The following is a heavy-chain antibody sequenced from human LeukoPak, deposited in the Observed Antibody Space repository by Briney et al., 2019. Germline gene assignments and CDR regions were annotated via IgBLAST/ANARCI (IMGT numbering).Heavy chain of an antibody. D-gene: IGHD5-12*01. CDR1: GFTFSSYA. V-gene: IGHV3-30-3*01. J-gene: IGHJ3*02. CDR2: ISYDGSNK. CDR3: AKGPSVVATMKAFDI. Sequence: GGSLRLSCAASGFTFSSYAMHWVRQAPGKGLEWLAVISYDGSNKYYADSVKGRFTISRDNSKNTLYLQMNSLRAEDTAVYYCAKGPSVVATMKAFDIWGQGTMVTVSS.